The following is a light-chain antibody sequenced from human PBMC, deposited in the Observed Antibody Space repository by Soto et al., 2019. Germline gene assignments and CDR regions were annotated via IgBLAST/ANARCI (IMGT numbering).Light chain of an antibody. CDR3: QQYYSYPPIT. V-gene: IGKV1-8*01. Sequence: AIRMTQSPSSFSASTGDRVTITCRASQGISSYLAWYQQKPGKAPKLLIYGASILQSGVPSRFSGSGSGTDFTLTISCLQSEDFATYYCQQYYSYPPITFGQGTRLEIK. CDR1: QGISSY. J-gene: IGKJ5*01. CDR2: GAS.